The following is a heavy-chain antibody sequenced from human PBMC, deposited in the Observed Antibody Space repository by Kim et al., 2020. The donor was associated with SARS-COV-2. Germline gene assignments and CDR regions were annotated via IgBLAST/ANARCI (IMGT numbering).Heavy chain of an antibody. CDR2: ISGSGGST. CDR1: GFTFSSYA. J-gene: IGHJ6*02. Sequence: GGSLRLSCAASGFTFSSYAMSWVRQAPGKGLEWVSAISGSGGSTYYADSVTARFTISRDNSKNTLYLQMNSLRAEDTAVYYCAKGREGGAAQTPCVWGQGTAVTVSS. D-gene: IGHD1-26*01. CDR3: AKGREGGAAQTPCV. V-gene: IGHV3-23*01.